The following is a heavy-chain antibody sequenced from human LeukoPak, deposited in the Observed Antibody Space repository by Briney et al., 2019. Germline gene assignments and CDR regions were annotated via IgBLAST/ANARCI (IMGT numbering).Heavy chain of an antibody. CDR3: ARRPYYYDSSGYSAGPFDY. CDR1: GFTFSDYY. Sequence: GSLRLSCAASGFTFSDYYMSWIRQPPGKGLEWIGSIYYSGNTYYNPSLKSRVTISVDTSKNQFSLKLSSVTAADTAVYYCARRPYYYDSSGYSAGPFDYWGQGTLVTVSS. V-gene: IGHV4-39*01. CDR2: IYYSGNT. D-gene: IGHD3-22*01. J-gene: IGHJ4*02.